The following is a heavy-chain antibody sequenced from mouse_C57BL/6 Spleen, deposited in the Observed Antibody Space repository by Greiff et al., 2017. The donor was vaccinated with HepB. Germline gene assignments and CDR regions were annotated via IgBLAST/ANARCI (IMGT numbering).Heavy chain of an antibody. Sequence: VQLKQPGAELVMPGASVKLSCKASGYTFTSYWMHWVKQRPGQGLEWIGEIDPSDSYTNYNQKFKGKSTLTVDKSSSTAYMQLSSLTSEDSAVYYCAREGDYSNFPFGYWGQGTTLTVSS. D-gene: IGHD2-5*01. CDR1: GYTFTSYW. CDR2: IDPSDSYT. V-gene: IGHV1-69*01. J-gene: IGHJ2*01. CDR3: AREGDYSNFPFGY.